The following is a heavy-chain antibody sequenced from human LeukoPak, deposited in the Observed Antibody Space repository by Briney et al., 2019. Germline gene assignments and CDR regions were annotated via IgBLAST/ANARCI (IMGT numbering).Heavy chain of an antibody. D-gene: IGHD6-19*01. Sequence: GGSLRLSCAASGFTFSSYSMNWVRQTSGKRLEWVSYITGSSDTIYYADSVKGRFTISRDNAKNSLYLQMNSLRAGDTALYYCAKIHSSGFFDYWGQGTLVTVSS. CDR3: AKIHSSGFFDY. CDR1: GFTFSSYS. V-gene: IGHV3-48*04. J-gene: IGHJ4*02. CDR2: ITGSSDTI.